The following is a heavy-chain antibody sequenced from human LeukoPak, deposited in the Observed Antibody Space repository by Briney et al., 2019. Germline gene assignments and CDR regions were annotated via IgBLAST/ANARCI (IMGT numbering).Heavy chain of an antibody. V-gene: IGHV1-2*02. CDR2: INPNSGGT. CDR3: ARDYCGGDCYPEYYFDY. D-gene: IGHD2-21*02. Sequence: GASVKVSCKASGYTFTGYYMHWVRQAPGQGLEWMGWINPNSGGTNYAQKFQGRVTMTRDTSISTAYMELSRLRSGDTAVYYCARDYCGGDCYPEYYFDYWGQGTLVTVSS. CDR1: GYTFTGYY. J-gene: IGHJ4*02.